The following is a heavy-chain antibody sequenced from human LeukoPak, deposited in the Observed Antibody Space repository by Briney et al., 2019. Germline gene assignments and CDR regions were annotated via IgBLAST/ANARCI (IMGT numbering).Heavy chain of an antibody. V-gene: IGHV3-21*01. CDR3: ARESGDYFDY. J-gene: IGHJ4*02. CDR1: GFTFSSYS. CDR2: ISSSSSYI. Sequence: GRSLRLSCAASGFTFSSYSMNWVRQAPGKGLEWVSSISSSSSYIYYADSVKGRFTISRDNAKNSLYLQMNSLRAEDTAVYYCARESGDYFDYWGQGTLVTVSS. D-gene: IGHD4-17*01.